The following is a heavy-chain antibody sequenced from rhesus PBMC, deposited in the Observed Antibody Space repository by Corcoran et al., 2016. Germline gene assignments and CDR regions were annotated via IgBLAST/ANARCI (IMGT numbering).Heavy chain of an antibody. J-gene: IGHJ2*01. V-gene: IGHV4-165*01. D-gene: IGHD1-1-1*01. CDR2: ISGSRGRT. CDR1: GGSFSGYY. Sequence: QVQLQESGPGLVKPSETLSLPCAVSGGSFSGYYWGWLRQPTGQGLEWTGYISGSRGRTDYNPSLKSRVTISTDTSKNQFSLKLSSVTAADTAVYYCARASRIAGTLNWYFDLWGPGTPITISS. CDR3: ARASRIAGTLNWYFDL.